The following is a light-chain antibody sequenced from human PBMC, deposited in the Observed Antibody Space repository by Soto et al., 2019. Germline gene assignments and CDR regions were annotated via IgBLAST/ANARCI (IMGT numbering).Light chain of an antibody. J-gene: IGLJ3*02. CDR2: GNS. CDR3: QSYDSSLSAL. V-gene: IGLV1-40*01. CDR1: CSNIGAGYD. Sequence: QYVLTQPPSVSGAPGQRVTISCTGSCSNIGAGYDVHWYQQLPGTAPKLLIYGNSNRPSGVPDRFSGSKSGTSASLAITGLQAEDEADYYCQSYDSSLSALFGGGTKLTVL.